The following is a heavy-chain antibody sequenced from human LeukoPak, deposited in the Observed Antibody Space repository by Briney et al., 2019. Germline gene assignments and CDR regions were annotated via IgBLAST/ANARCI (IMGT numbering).Heavy chain of an antibody. Sequence: PGGSLRLSCAASGFTFSDYYMSWIRQAPGKGLEWISYISSSGSTKYYADSVKGRFTISRDNAKNSLFLQMNSLRVEDTAVYYCARDATYYFDIWGQGTLLTVSS. J-gene: IGHJ4*02. CDR1: GFTFSDYY. CDR3: ARDATYYFDI. CDR2: ISSSGSTK. V-gene: IGHV3-11*04. D-gene: IGHD3-22*01.